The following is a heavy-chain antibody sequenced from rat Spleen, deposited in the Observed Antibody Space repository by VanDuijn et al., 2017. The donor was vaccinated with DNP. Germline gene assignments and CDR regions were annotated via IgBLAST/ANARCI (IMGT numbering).Heavy chain of an antibody. CDR1: GFTFSSYW. D-gene: IGHD1-11*01. J-gene: IGHJ2*01. CDR3: ATRGIYGGYDY. Sequence: EVQLVETGGGLVQPGRSLKLSCVASGFTFSSYWMYWVRQAPKKGLEWVATIIYDGSRTYYRDSVKGRFTISRDNAKSTLYLQMDSLMSEDTATYYCATRGIYGGYDYWGQGVMVTVSS. V-gene: IGHV5S10*01. CDR2: IIYDGSRT.